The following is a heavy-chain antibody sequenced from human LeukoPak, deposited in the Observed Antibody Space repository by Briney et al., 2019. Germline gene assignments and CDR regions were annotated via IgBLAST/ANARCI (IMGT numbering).Heavy chain of an antibody. CDR3: ARWRYSSSSSAFDI. Sequence: GGSLRLSCAASGFTFSSYWMHWVRQAPGKGLVWVSRINSDASSTSYADSVKGRFTISRDNAENTLYLQMNSLRAEDTAVYYCARWRYSSSSSAFDIWGQGTMVTVSS. D-gene: IGHD6-6*01. J-gene: IGHJ3*02. CDR2: INSDASST. V-gene: IGHV3-74*01. CDR1: GFTFSSYW.